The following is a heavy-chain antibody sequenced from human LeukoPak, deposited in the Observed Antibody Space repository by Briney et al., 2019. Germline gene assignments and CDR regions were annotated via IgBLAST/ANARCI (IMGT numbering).Heavy chain of an antibody. V-gene: IGHV1-18*01. CDR1: GYTFTSYG. CDR2: ISAYNGNT. J-gene: IGHJ4*02. CDR3: ARAGGRDYYDSSGFSPR. Sequence: ASVKVSCRASGYTFTSYGISWVRQAPGQGLEWMGWISAYNGNTNYAQKLQGRVTMTTDTSTSTAYMELRSLRSDDTAVYYCARAGGRDYYDSSGFSPRWGQGTLVTVSS. D-gene: IGHD3-22*01.